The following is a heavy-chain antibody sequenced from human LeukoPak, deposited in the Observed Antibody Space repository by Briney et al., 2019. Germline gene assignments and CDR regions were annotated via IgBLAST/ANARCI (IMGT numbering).Heavy chain of an antibody. Sequence: GGSLRLSCAASGFTFSSYEMNWVRQAPGKGLEWVSYISSSGSTIYYADSVKGRFTIARDNAKNSLYLQMNSLRAEDTAVYYCARSSITMVRGVIKSTTSWYHYYNMDVWGKGTTVTVSS. D-gene: IGHD3-10*01. CDR3: ARSSITMVRGVIKSTTSWYHYYNMDV. J-gene: IGHJ6*03. V-gene: IGHV3-48*03. CDR1: GFTFSSYE. CDR2: ISSSGSTI.